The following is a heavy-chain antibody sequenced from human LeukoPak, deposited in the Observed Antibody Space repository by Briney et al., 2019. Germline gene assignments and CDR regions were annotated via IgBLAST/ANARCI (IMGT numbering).Heavy chain of an antibody. CDR1: GFTSSSYA. CDR3: AKDLYLWFGDPSGFDY. CDR2: ISGSGGST. J-gene: IGHJ4*02. D-gene: IGHD3-10*01. V-gene: IGHV3-23*01. Sequence: GGSLRLSCAASGFTSSSYAMSWVRQAPGNGLEWVSAISGSGGSTYYADSVKGRFTISRDNSKNTLYLQMNSLRAEDTAVYYCAKDLYLWFGDPSGFDYWGQGTLVTVSS.